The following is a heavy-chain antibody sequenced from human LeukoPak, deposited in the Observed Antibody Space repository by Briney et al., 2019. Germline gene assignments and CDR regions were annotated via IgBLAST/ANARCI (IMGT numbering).Heavy chain of an antibody. V-gene: IGHV1-46*01. Sequence: ASVKVSCKASGYTFTSYYMHWVRQAPGQGLEWMGIIDPSGVPTYAQKFQGRVTITADKSTSTAYMELSSLRSEDTAVYYCARESKITMIVIGWFDPWGQGTLVTVSS. CDR3: ARESKITMIVIGWFDP. CDR1: GYTFTSYY. D-gene: IGHD3-22*01. CDR2: IDPSGVP. J-gene: IGHJ5*02.